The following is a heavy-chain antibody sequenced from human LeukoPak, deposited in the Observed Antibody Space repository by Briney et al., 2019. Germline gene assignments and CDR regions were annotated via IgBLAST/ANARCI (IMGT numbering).Heavy chain of an antibody. CDR2: VYYTGST. CDR1: GASINNYY. J-gene: IGHJ6*02. V-gene: IGHV4-59*12. CDR3: ARYSDHGLDV. Sequence: SETLSLTCSVSGASINNYYWNWIRQPPGKGVEWIGYVYYTGSTNHNPSLKSRLTLSLDTSKNQLSLRLSSVTAADTAVYYCARYSDHGLDVWGQGATVTVSS.